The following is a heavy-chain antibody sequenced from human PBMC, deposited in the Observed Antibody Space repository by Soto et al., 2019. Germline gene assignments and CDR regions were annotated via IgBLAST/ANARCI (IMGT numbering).Heavy chain of an antibody. CDR1: GFTFSSYA. CDR2: ISGSGGST. CDR3: AKERLRFLEWGRYFYY. V-gene: IGHV3-23*01. D-gene: IGHD3-3*01. J-gene: IGHJ4*02. Sequence: EVQLLESGGGLVQPGGSLRLSCAASGFTFSSYAMSWVRQAPGKGLEWVSAISGSGGSTYYADSVKGRFTISRDNSKNTLYLQMNSLRAEDTAVYYCAKERLRFLEWGRYFYYWGQGPLVTVSS.